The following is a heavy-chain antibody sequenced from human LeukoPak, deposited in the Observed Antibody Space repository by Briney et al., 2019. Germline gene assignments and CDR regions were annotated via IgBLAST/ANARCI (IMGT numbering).Heavy chain of an antibody. CDR3: ARYTSNAGAGEY. J-gene: IGHJ4*02. Sequence: SETLSLTCTVSGGSISGGDYYWGWIRQPPGKGLEWIGYIFYSGSTYYNPSLKSRVAISADTSKNQSSLRLNSVTAADAAVYYGARYTSNAGAGEYWGQGTLVTVSS. CDR2: IFYSGST. V-gene: IGHV4-30-4*01. CDR1: GGSISGGDYY. D-gene: IGHD2-8*01.